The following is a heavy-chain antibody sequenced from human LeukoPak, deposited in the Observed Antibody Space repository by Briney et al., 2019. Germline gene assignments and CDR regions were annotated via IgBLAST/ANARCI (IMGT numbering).Heavy chain of an antibody. CDR1: GGSISSYY. Sequence: SETLSLTCTVSGGSISSYYWSWIRQPPGKGLEWIGYIYYSGSTYYNPSLKSRVTISVDTSKNQFSLKLSSVTAADTAVYYCAMITMVRGVGFWFDPWGQGTLVTVSS. CDR3: AMITMVRGVGFWFDP. D-gene: IGHD3-10*01. CDR2: IYYSGST. V-gene: IGHV4-59*12. J-gene: IGHJ5*02.